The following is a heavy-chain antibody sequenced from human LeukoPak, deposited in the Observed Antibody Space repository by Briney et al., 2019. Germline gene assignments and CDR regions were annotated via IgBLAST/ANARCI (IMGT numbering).Heavy chain of an antibody. V-gene: IGHV1-69*05. CDR1: GGTFGGYA. D-gene: IGHD5-18*01. Sequence: ASVKVSCKASGGTFGGYAISWVRQAPGQGLEWMGGIIPIFGTANYAQKFQGRVTITTDESTSTAYMELSSLRSEDTAVYYCARGNTRGYSYGYFDYWGQGNLVTVSS. J-gene: IGHJ4*02. CDR3: ARGNTRGYSYGYFDY. CDR2: IIPIFGTA.